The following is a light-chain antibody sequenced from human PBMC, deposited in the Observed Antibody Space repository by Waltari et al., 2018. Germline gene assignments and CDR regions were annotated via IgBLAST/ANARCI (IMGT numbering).Light chain of an antibody. Sequence: VLTQSPGTLSLPPGESSTLSCRDSQSVSSGYLACYQQEPGQDPRLLIYGASSRATGIPDRFSGSGSGTDFTLTISRLEPEDFAVYYCQQYGSSLYTFGQGTKLEIK. V-gene: IGKV3-20*01. CDR3: QQYGSSLYT. CDR1: QSVSSGY. J-gene: IGKJ2*01. CDR2: GAS.